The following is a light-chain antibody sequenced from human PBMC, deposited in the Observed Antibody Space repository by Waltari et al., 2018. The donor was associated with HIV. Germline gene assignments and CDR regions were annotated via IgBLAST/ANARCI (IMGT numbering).Light chain of an antibody. CDR3: SSFANRDGFYVL. V-gene: IGLV2-8*01. J-gene: IGLJ2*01. CDR2: EVT. CDR1: NSDIGTYAY. Sequence: QSALTQPPSASGSPGQSVTLSCTGTNSDIGTYAYVSWYQQHPGKAPKLVISEVTKRPSGFSDRFSGSKSGNTAFLTVSGLQAEDEADYYCSSFANRDGFYVLFGGGTRLTVL.